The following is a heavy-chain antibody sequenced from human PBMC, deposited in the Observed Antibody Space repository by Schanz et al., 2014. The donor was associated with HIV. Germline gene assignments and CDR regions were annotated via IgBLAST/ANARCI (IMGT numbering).Heavy chain of an antibody. Sequence: QVQLAESGGGVVQPGRSLRLSCVASGFTFNNYGMHWVRQAPGKGLEWVAVKSYDGTKKNNADSVKGRFTISRDNSKNTLYLQMKSLRPEDTAVYYCAKDRNHYDSRYRGKGNYYYYYGMDVWGQGTTVTVSS. J-gene: IGHJ6*02. D-gene: IGHD3-22*01. V-gene: IGHV3-30*18. CDR1: GFTFNNYG. CDR3: AKDRNHYDSRYRGKGNYYYYYGMDV. CDR2: KSYDGTKK.